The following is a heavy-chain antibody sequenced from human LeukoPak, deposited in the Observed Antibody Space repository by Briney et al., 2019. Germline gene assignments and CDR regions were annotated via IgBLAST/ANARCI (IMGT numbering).Heavy chain of an antibody. CDR1: GYTFTSYD. V-gene: IGHV1-8*01. CDR2: MNPNSGNP. J-gene: IGHJ6*03. D-gene: IGHD5-12*01. Sequence: ASVKVSFKASGYTFTSYDINWVRQATGQGLEGMGWMNPNSGNPGYAQKLQGRVTMPTDTSTSTAYMELRSLRSDDTAVYYCGREIFGYGGYRPYYYYMDVWSKGTTVTVSS. CDR3: GREIFGYGGYRPYYYYMDV.